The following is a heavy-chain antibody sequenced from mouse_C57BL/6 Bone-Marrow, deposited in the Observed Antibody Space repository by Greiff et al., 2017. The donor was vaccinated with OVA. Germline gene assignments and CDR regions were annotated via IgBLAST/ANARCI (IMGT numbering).Heavy chain of an antibody. V-gene: IGHV14-4*01. CDR2: IDPENGDT. CDR1: GFNIKDDY. J-gene: IGHJ1*03. Sequence: EVQLKESGAELVRPGASVKLSCTASGFNIKDDYMHWVKQRPEQGLEWIGWIDPENGDTEYASKFQGKATITADTSSNTAYLQLSSLTSEDTAVYYCTVSYYGYDEGYFDVWGTGTTVTVSS. CDR3: TVSYYGYDEGYFDV. D-gene: IGHD2-9*01.